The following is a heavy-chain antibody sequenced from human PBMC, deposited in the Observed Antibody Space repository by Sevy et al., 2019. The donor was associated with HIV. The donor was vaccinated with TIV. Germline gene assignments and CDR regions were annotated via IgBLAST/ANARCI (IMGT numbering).Heavy chain of an antibody. V-gene: IGHV1-2*02. D-gene: IGHD3-22*01. J-gene: IGHJ4*02. CDR1: GYTFTGYY. CDR3: ARMGDYYDSSGYYPLKF. CDR2: INPNSGGT. Sequence: ASVKVSCKASGYTFTGYYIHWVRQAPGQGLEWMGWINPNSGGTYFAKKFQDSVTMTTDTSVNTAYMERGRLRFDDTAVYYCARMGDYYDSSGYYPLKFWGQGSLVTVSS.